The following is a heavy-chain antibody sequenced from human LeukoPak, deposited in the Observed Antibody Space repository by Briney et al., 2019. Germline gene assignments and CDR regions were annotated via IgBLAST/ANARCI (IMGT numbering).Heavy chain of an antibody. V-gene: IGHV3-7*01. CDR2: IREDGTEK. CDR3: ARGQSYYNYMDV. J-gene: IGHJ6*03. Sequence: GGSLRLSCTASGFTFSGAWMTWVRQAPGKGLEWVANIREDGTEKNYVDSVKGRFTISRDNAKNSLYLQMNSLRAEDTAVYYCARGQSYYNYMDVWGKGTTVTVSS. CDR1: GFTFSGAW.